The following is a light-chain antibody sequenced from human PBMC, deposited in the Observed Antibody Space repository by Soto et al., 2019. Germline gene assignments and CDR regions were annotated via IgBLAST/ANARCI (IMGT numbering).Light chain of an antibody. CDR1: QSVSTNY. CDR2: GAS. Sequence: EIVLTQSPGTLSLSPGDGATLSCRASQSVSTNYLAWYQQKLGQAPRLLIYGASSRATGIPDRFSGNGSGTDFTLTISRLEPEDFAVYYCHQYGSTPFTFGPGTKVDIK. CDR3: HQYGSTPFT. V-gene: IGKV3-20*01. J-gene: IGKJ3*01.